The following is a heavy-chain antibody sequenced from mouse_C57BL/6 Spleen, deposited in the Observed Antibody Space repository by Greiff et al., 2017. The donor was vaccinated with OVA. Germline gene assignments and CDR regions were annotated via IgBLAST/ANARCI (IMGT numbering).Heavy chain of an antibody. CDR3: ARPYDYDGDYYAMDY. CDR2: ISSGSSTI. CDR1: GFTFSDYG. D-gene: IGHD2-4*01. J-gene: IGHJ4*01. Sequence: DVKLVESGGGLVKPGGSLKLSCAASGFTFSDYGMHWVRQAPEKGLEWVAYISSGSSTIYYADTVKGRFTISRDNAKNTLFLQMTSLRSEDTAMYYCARPYDYDGDYYAMDYWGQGTSVTVSS. V-gene: IGHV5-17*01.